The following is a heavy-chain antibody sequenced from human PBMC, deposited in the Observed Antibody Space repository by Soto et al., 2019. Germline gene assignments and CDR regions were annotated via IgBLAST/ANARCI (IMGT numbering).Heavy chain of an antibody. Sequence: SETLSLTCAVYGGSFSGYYWSWIRQPPGKGLEWIGEINHSGSTNYNPSLKSRVTISVDTSKNQFSLKLSSVTAADTAVYYCARARGTTNIAAAVRYWGQGTLVTVSS. J-gene: IGHJ4*02. V-gene: IGHV4-34*01. CDR2: INHSGST. CDR3: ARARGTTNIAAAVRY. D-gene: IGHD6-13*01. CDR1: GGSFSGYY.